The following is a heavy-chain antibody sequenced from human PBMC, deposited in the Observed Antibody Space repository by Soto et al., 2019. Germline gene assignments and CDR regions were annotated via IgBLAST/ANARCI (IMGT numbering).Heavy chain of an antibody. CDR2: IYYSGST. V-gene: IGHV4-59*08. Sequence: SETLSLTCTVSGGSISRYYWNWIRQPPGKGLEWIGYIYYSGSTNYNPSLKSRVTISVDTSKNQFSLSLASVTAADTAVYYCATHASLPQDWVLTMVRGVMGPLYYYYGMDVWGQGTTVTVSS. CDR3: ATHASLPQDWVLTMVRGVMGPLYYYYGMDV. D-gene: IGHD3-10*01. J-gene: IGHJ6*02. CDR1: GGSISRYY.